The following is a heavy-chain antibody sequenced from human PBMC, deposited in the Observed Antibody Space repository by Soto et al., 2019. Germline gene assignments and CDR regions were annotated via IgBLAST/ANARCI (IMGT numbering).Heavy chain of an antibody. J-gene: IGHJ6*02. CDR3: ARATGAYYYYGRDV. Sequence: PSETLSLTCTVSGGSISSYYWSWIRQPPGKGLEWIGYIYYSGSTNYNPSLKSRVTISVDTSKNQFSLKLSSVTAADTAVYYCARATGAYYYYGRDVGGQGTTVTVSS. V-gene: IGHV4-59*01. CDR1: GGSISSYY. CDR2: IYYSGST.